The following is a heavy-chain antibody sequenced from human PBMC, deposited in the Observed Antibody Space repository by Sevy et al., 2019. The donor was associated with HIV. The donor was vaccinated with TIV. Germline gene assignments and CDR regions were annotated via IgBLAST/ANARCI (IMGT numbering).Heavy chain of an antibody. CDR3: AREGPVGGMDV. Sequence: GGSLRLSCAASGFSFSDYYMSWVRLSPGKGLEWVSYISFNGSHVYYIEAVKGRFTISRDNGRNSLYLQMNNLRVDDTSVYFWAREGPVGGMDVWGKGTTVTVSS. V-gene: IGHV3-11*04. CDR1: GFSFSDYY. CDR2: ISFNGSHV. D-gene: IGHD2-2*01. J-gene: IGHJ6*04.